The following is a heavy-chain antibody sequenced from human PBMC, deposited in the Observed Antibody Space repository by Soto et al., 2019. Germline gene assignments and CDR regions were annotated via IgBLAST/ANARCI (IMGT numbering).Heavy chain of an antibody. CDR1: GFKFSNYA. J-gene: IGHJ4*02. V-gene: IGHV3-23*01. Sequence: GSLRLSCAASGFKFSNYAMSWVRQAPGKGLEWVSLISXTGXXTXXXXXVXXRFTISRDNSHNTLYLQVHSLTAEDTAVYYCAKDRRAGGNSAFYFDFWGQGAQVTVSS. CDR3: AKDRRAGGNSAFYFDF. D-gene: IGHD3-16*01. CDR2: ISXTGXXT.